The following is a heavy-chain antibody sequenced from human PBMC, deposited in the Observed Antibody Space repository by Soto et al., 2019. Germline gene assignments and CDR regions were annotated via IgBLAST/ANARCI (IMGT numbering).Heavy chain of an antibody. D-gene: IGHD3-16*01. V-gene: IGHV3-74*01. CDR3: TRDIGGRWAY. CDR1: GFTFGSYW. CDR2: IDEYGNTI. Sequence: PGGSLRLSCAASGFTFGSYWMHWVRQVPGKGLLWVSRIDEYGNTIDYAGSVRGRFTISRDNARNTLYLEMNSLRAEDTALYYCTRDIGGRWAYWGPGTLVTVSS. J-gene: IGHJ4*02.